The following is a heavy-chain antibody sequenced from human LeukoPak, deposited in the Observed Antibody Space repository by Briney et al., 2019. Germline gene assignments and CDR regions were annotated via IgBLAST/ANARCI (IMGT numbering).Heavy chain of an antibody. V-gene: IGHV3-21*04. CDR3: AKVAVRGINGAFDI. CDR1: GFTFSSYA. D-gene: IGHD3-10*01. Sequence: PGGSLRLSCAASGFTFSSYAMSCVRQAPGKGLEWVSSISSSSSYIYYADSVKGRFTISREHAKNSLYLQMNSLRAEDTALYYCAKVAVRGINGAFDIWGQGTMVTVSS. J-gene: IGHJ3*02. CDR2: ISSSSSYI.